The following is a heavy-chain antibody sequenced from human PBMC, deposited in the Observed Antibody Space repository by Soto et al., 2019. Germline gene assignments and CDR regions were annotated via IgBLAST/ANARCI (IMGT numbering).Heavy chain of an antibody. CDR2: INPNSGDT. D-gene: IGHD2-21*02. CDR1: GYPFTGHY. Sequence: QAQLVQSGAELKKPGASVKVSCQASGYPFTGHYMHWVRQAPGQGLEWMGWINPNSGDTDYAQKFRERVTMTRDTSITTGYMELSRLRSDDTAVYYCEVSNCGGDCYSLFWVFDFWGQGTLVTVSS. J-gene: IGHJ4*02. V-gene: IGHV1-2*02. CDR3: EVSNCGGDCYSLFWVFDF.